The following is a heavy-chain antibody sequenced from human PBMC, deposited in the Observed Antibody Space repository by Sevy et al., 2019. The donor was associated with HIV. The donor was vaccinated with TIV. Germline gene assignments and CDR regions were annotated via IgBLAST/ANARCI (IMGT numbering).Heavy chain of an antibody. J-gene: IGHJ6*03. V-gene: IGHV3-23*01. Sequence: LSLTCAVSGFSFDSYGMTWVRQAPGKGLEWVSGISGSGTRTYYADSVKGRFIISRDNSKNTLYLQMNSLRREDTAIYYCAKGGGGHYDPDEIGYYFYYYNMDVWGKGTTVTVSS. D-gene: IGHD3-22*01. CDR2: ISGSGTRT. CDR1: GFSFDSYG. CDR3: AKGGGGHYDPDEIGYYFYYYNMDV.